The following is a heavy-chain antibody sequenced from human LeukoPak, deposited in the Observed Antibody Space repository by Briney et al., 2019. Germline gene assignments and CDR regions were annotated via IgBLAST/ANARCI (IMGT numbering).Heavy chain of an antibody. V-gene: IGHV3-30*02. D-gene: IGHD2-2*01. CDR1: GFTFSSYG. CDR3: ARLGYCSSTSCHRTEPIDY. CDR2: IRYDGSNK. J-gene: IGHJ4*02. Sequence: GGSLRLSCAASGFTFSSYGMHWVRRAPGKGLEWVAFIRYDGSNKYYADSVKGRFTISRDNSKNTLYLQMNSLRAEDTAVYYCARLGYCSSTSCHRTEPIDYWGQGTLVTVSS.